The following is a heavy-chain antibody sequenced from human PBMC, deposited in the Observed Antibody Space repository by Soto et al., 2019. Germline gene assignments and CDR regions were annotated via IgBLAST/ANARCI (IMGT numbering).Heavy chain of an antibody. Sequence: QVQLVQSGAEVKKPGASVKVSCKASGYTFTSYDINCVRQATGQGLEWMGWMKPNSGNTGYAQKFQGRVTMTRNTSLSTAYMELSSLRYEDKAVYYCAREKVGAVDYWGQGTLVTVSS. V-gene: IGHV1-8*01. CDR2: MKPNSGNT. J-gene: IGHJ4*02. CDR3: AREKVGAVDY. CDR1: GYTFTSYD. D-gene: IGHD1-26*01.